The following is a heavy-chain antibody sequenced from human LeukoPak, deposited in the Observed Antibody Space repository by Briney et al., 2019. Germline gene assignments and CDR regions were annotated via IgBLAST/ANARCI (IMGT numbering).Heavy chain of an antibody. Sequence: SETLSLTCTVSGYAISRGYYWGWIRQPPGKGLEWIGSIYRSGSTYYNPSLNSRVAISLDTSKNQFSLKLSSVTAADTAVYYCASRMTYYDFWSGYAFDIWGQGTMVTVSS. CDR2: IYRSGST. CDR1: GYAISRGYY. V-gene: IGHV4-38-2*02. CDR3: ASRMTYYDFWSGYAFDI. J-gene: IGHJ3*02. D-gene: IGHD3-3*01.